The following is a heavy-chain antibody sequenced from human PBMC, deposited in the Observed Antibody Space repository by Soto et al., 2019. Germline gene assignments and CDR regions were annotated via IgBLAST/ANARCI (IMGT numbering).Heavy chain of an antibody. CDR3: AKGVSQYTPLALFDY. V-gene: IGHV3-23*01. D-gene: IGHD5-18*01. CDR2: ISGSDGRT. Sequence: EVQLLESGGGLVRPGGSLRLSCAASGFTFSSYAMSWVRQAPGKGLEWVSTISGSDGRTYSTDSVKGRFTISRDNSSNTAYLQMNSLRVEDTAVYYCAKGVSQYTPLALFDYWGRGTLVTVSS. CDR1: GFTFSSYA. J-gene: IGHJ4*02.